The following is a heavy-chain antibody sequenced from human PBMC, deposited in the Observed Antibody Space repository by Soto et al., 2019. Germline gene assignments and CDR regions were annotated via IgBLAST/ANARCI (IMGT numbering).Heavy chain of an antibody. J-gene: IGHJ6*02. CDR2: IIPIFGTA. D-gene: IGHD3-22*01. V-gene: IGHV1-69*13. CDR3: SRARITMIVVVTAYCKDV. CDR1: GCTFSSYA. Sequence: SVKVSCKASGCTFSSYAISCVILTSGQGLECMGGIIPIFGTANYAQKFQGRVTITADESTSTAYMELSSVRSEDTAVYYCSRARITMIVVVTAYCKDVWGQESTVTVS.